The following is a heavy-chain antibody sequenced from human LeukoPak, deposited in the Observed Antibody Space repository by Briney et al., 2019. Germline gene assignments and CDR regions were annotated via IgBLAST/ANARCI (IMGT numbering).Heavy chain of an antibody. V-gene: IGHV3-7*01. CDR2: IKEDGSEK. J-gene: IGHJ4*02. Sequence: GGSLRLSCAASGFTFSTYWMSWVRQAPGKGLEWVANIKEDGSEKYYMDSVKGRFTISRDNAKKSLYLQMNSLRAEDTAVYYCAKPPFYYDSSGPFDNWGQGTLVTVSS. CDR3: AKPPFYYDSSGPFDN. CDR1: GFTFSTYW. D-gene: IGHD3-22*01.